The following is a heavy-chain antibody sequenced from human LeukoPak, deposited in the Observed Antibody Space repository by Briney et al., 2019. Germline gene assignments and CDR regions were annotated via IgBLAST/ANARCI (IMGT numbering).Heavy chain of an antibody. Sequence: GGSLRLSCAASGFTFSSYEMNWVRQAPGKGLEWVSSISSSSSYIYYADSVKGRFTISRDNAKNSLYLQMNSLRAEDTAVYYCARENPYDTGSGLDYWGQGTLVTVSS. CDR2: ISSSSSYI. CDR1: GFTFSSYE. V-gene: IGHV3-21*01. D-gene: IGHD3-16*01. J-gene: IGHJ4*02. CDR3: ARENPYDTGSGLDY.